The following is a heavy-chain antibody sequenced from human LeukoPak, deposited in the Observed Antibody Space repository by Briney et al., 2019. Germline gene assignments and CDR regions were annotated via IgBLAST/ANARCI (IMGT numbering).Heavy chain of an antibody. CDR2: INSDGSST. J-gene: IGHJ6*02. Sequence: GSLRLSCAASGFTFSSYWMHWVRQAPGKGLVWVSRINSDGSSTSYADSVKGRFTISRDNAKNTLYLQMNSLRAEDTAVYYCARARPNSKVVTHYGMDVWGQGTTVTVSS. D-gene: IGHD3-22*01. CDR3: ARARPNSKVVTHYGMDV. CDR1: GFTFSSYW. V-gene: IGHV3-74*01.